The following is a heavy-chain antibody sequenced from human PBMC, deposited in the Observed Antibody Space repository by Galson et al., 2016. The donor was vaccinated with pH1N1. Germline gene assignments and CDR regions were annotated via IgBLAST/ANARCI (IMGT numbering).Heavy chain of an antibody. V-gene: IGHV1-69*05. CDR1: GGTFSSYA. CDR2: IIGMFGTT. CDR3: ARGPYYYYSGLDV. Sequence: SVKVSCKASGGTFSSYAISWVRQAPGQGLEWMGGIIGMFGTTNYAQKFQGRVTIITDELTSTAYMELSSLRSDDTAVYYCARGPYYYYSGLDVWGQGTLVTVSS. J-gene: IGHJ6*02.